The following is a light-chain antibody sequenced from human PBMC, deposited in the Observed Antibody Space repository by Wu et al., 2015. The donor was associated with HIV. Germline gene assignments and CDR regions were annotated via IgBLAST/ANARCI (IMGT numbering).Light chain of an antibody. CDR3: EQYETFST. CDR2: KAS. V-gene: IGKV1-5*03. J-gene: IGKJ1*01. Sequence: DIQMTQSPSTLSASVGDRVTITCRASQSISSWLAWYQQKPGKAPKLLIYKASSLESGVPSRFSGSGSGTEFTLTISSLQPEDFASYYCEQYETFSTFGQGTKVEMK. CDR1: QSISSW.